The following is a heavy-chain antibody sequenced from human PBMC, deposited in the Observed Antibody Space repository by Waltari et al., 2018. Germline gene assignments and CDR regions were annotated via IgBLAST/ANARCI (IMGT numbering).Heavy chain of an antibody. CDR1: GVSLTNTRLA. CDR2: ICSNDEK. CDR3: ARIPGYNGPGRYTLDY. J-gene: IGHJ4*02. Sequence: QVTLKESGPVLVKPTETLTLTRTVSGVSLTNTRLAVGWIRQPPGKALEWLAHICSNDEKSYTTSLESRLTISQPSSKRQVVLTMTNVDTVDTAIYDCARIPGYNGPGRYTLDYWGQGTLVTVSS. V-gene: IGHV2-26*01. D-gene: IGHD3-10*01.